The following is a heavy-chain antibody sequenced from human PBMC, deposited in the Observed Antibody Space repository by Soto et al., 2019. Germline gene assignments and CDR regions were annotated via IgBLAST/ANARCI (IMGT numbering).Heavy chain of an antibody. Sequence: QVQLQQWGAGPLRPLETLSLTCGVSGGSFSGYYWAWIRQSPGKGLEWIGEINDGGSINCNPPLKSRVSISVATSKNHSSLNLRSVTAADTAVYYCARESHDILTGPPWVWYFDLWGRGTLVTVSS. J-gene: IGHJ2*01. CDR3: ARESHDILTGPPWVWYFDL. CDR2: INDGGSI. V-gene: IGHV4-34*01. D-gene: IGHD3-9*01. CDR1: GGSFSGYY.